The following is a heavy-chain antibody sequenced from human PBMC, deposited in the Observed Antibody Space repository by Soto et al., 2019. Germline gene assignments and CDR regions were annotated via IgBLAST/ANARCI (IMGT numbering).Heavy chain of an antibody. CDR3: ARATAYDFWSGYYRSYVLDV. D-gene: IGHD3-3*01. V-gene: IGHV1-2*04. Sequence: VQLVQSGAEVKSPGASVRVSCTTSGYTFTGYFIHWVRQAPGQGLEWMGWINPNSGDTSYSQKFQGWVTMARYTSISTAYMELSRLRSDDTAVYYCARATAYDFWSGYYRSYVLDVWGQGTTVTV. J-gene: IGHJ6*02. CDR2: INPNSGDT. CDR1: GYTFTGYF.